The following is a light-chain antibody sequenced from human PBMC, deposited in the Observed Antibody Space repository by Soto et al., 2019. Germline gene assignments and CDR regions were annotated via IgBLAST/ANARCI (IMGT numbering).Light chain of an antibody. CDR3: QQYDNLPWT. V-gene: IGKV1-33*01. Sequence: DIQMTQSPSSLSASVGDRVTITCQACQDISNYLNWYQQKPGKAPKLLIYDASNLETGVPSRFSGSGSGTDFTFTISSLQPEDIATYYCQQYDNLPWTFGQGTNVDIK. CDR1: QDISNY. CDR2: DAS. J-gene: IGKJ1*01.